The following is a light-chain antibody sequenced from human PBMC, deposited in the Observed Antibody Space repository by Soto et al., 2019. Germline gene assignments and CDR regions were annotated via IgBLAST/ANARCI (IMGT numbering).Light chain of an antibody. Sequence: DIQMTQSPSSLSAYVGDRVTITCRASQGIRNDLGWYQQKPGKAPKLLIYAASSLQSGVPSRFSGSGSGTDFTLTISSLQPEDFATYYCQQANSFLLITFGQGTRLEIK. J-gene: IGKJ5*01. CDR3: QQANSFLLIT. V-gene: IGKV1-17*01. CDR2: AAS. CDR1: QGIRND.